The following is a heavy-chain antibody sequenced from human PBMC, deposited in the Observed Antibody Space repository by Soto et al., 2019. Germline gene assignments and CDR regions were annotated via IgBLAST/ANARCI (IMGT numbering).Heavy chain of an antibody. CDR2: INAGNGNT. D-gene: IGHD7-27*01. CDR3: ARESKLGLVFDY. Sequence: VQLVQSGTEVKKPGASVKVSCKASGYIFTSYALHSVRQAPGQRLEWMGWINAGNGNTKYSQKFQGRVTITRDTSASTVYMELSSLRSEDTAVYYCARESKLGLVFDYWGQGTLLTVSS. V-gene: IGHV1-3*01. J-gene: IGHJ4*02. CDR1: GYIFTSYA.